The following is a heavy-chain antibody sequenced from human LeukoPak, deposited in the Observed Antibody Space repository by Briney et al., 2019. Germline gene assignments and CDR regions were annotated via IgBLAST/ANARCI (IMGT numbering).Heavy chain of an antibody. Sequence: ASVKVSCKASGYTFTSYGINWVRQAPGQGLEWMGWISVYNGITNYAQILQGRGTMTADRSTSTAYMELRSLRSDDTAVYYCARGPPVFTVSRGDYWGQGTLVTVSS. CDR1: GYTFTSYG. CDR3: ARGPPVFTVSRGDY. V-gene: IGHV1-18*01. J-gene: IGHJ4*02. D-gene: IGHD4-17*01. CDR2: ISVYNGIT.